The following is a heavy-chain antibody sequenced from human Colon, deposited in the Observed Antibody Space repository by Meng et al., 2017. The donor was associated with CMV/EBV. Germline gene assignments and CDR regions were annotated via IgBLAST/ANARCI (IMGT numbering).Heavy chain of an antibody. CDR1: GYTFHSYY. Sequence: SCKTSGYTFHSYYMHWLRQAPGQGLEWMGRIDSSNGGTNYAQKFQDRVTMTRDTSISTTYMEVSRLTSDDTAVYYCARDDRSYGVDYWGQGTLVTVSS. D-gene: IGHD3-10*01. V-gene: IGHV1-2*06. J-gene: IGHJ4*02. CDR3: ARDDRSYGVDY. CDR2: IDSSNGGT.